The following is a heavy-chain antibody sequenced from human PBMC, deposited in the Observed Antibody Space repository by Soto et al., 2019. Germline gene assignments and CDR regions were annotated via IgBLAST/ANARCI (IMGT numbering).Heavy chain of an antibody. J-gene: IGHJ5*02. CDR3: ARDGGAIGIFGGPTWFDP. CDR1: GFTFSSYW. D-gene: IGHD3-3*01. Sequence: GGSLRLSCAASGFTFSSYWMSWVRQAPGKGLEWVANIKQDGSEKYYVDSVKGRFTISRDNAKNSLYLQMNSLRAEDTAVYYCARDGGAIGIFGGPTWFDPGGQGPLVTVSS. V-gene: IGHV3-7*01. CDR2: IKQDGSEK.